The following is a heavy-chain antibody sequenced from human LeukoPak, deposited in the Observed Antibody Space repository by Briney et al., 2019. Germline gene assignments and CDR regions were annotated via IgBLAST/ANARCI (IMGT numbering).Heavy chain of an antibody. D-gene: IGHD3-22*01. Sequence: GGSLLLSCAASGFTFSSYEINWVRQAPGKGLEWVSYISSSGSTIYYADSVKGRFTISRDNAKNSLYLQMNSLRAEDTAVYYCATHYYDSTNYWAKGTLVTVSS. V-gene: IGHV3-48*03. CDR1: GFTFSSYE. CDR3: ATHYYDSTNY. J-gene: IGHJ4*02. CDR2: ISSSGSTI.